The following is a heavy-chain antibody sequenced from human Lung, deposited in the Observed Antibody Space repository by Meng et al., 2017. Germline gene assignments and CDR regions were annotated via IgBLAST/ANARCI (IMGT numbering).Heavy chain of an antibody. CDR1: GGSFSDYY. Sequence: VQLQQCGSVMLKPSETLSLTGVVSGGSFSDYYWSWIRQPPGKGLEWIGEINHSGSTNYNPSLESRATISVDTSQNNLSLKLSSVTAADSAVYYCARGPTTMAHDFDYWGQGTLVTVSS. CDR3: ARGPTTMAHDFDY. V-gene: IGHV4-34*01. CDR2: INHSGST. J-gene: IGHJ4*02. D-gene: IGHD4-11*01.